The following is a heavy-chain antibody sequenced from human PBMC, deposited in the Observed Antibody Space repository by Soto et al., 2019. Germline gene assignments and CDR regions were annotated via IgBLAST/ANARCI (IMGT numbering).Heavy chain of an antibody. V-gene: IGHV3-66*01. J-gene: IGHJ4*02. D-gene: IGHD4-4*01. Sequence: ESGGGLVQPGGSLRLSCAASGFTVRSNYMSWVRQAPGKGLEWVSVIYSGGNTYYADSVKGRFTISRDNSKNTLYLQMNSLRAEDTAVYYCARGPTTVTTGVDYWGQGTLVTVSS. CDR2: IYSGGNT. CDR3: ARGPTTVTTGVDY. CDR1: GFTVRSNY.